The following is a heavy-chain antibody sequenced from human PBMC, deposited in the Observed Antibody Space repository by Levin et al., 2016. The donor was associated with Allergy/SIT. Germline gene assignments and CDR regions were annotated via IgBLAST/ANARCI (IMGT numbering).Heavy chain of an antibody. CDR2: ISGSGGST. CDR3: AKDHRPLPYYFDY. J-gene: IGHJ4*02. CDR1: GFTFSSYA. V-gene: IGHV3-23*01. Sequence: GESLKISCAASGFTFSSYAMSWVRQAPGKGLEWVSAISGSGGSTYYADSVKGRFTISRDNSKNTLYLQMNSLRAEDTAVYYCAKDHRPLPYYFDYWGQGTLVTVSS.